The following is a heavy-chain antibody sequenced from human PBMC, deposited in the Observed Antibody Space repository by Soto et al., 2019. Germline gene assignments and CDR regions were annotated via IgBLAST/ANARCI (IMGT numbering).Heavy chain of an antibody. CDR2: INWNSRSI. J-gene: IGHJ2*01. CDR3: AKDRRAMNWYFDL. V-gene: IGHV3-9*01. Sequence: EVQLVESGGGLGQPGTSLRLSCAASGFTFDDFAMHWVRQAPGKGLEWVAGINWNSRSIDYADSVKGRFIISRDNAKKSIYLQLNNLRSDDTAFYYCAKDRRAMNWYFDLWGRGTLVVVSS. CDR1: GFTFDDFA.